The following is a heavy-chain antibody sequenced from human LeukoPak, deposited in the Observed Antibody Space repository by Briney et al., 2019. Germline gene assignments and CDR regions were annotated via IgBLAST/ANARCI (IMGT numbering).Heavy chain of an antibody. V-gene: IGHV4-4*07. CDR2: IYTSGST. D-gene: IGHD3-3*01. Sequence: PSETLSLTCTVSGGSISSYYWSWIRQPAGKGLEWIGRIYTSGSTNYNPSLKSRVTMSVDTSKNQFSLKLSSVTAADTAVYYCARVAELRFLEWPPYYYMDVWGKGTTVTVSS. J-gene: IGHJ6*03. CDR3: ARVAELRFLEWPPYYYMDV. CDR1: GGSISSYY.